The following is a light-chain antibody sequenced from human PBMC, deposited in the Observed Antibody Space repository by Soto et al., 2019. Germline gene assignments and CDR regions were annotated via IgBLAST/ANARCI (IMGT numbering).Light chain of an antibody. CDR1: QSVSSSY. V-gene: IGKV3-20*01. CDR2: GAS. CDR3: QQYNNWPQT. Sequence: LTPAAVALRLSQGARASLPCRASQSVSSSYLAWYQQKPGQAPRLLIYGASSRATGIPDRFSGSGSGTDFTLTISSLEPEDFGVYYCQQYNNWPQTFGQGTKVDIK. J-gene: IGKJ1*01.